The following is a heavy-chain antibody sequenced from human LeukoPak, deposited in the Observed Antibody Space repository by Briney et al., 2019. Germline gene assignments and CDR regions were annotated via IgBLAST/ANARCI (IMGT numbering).Heavy chain of an antibody. V-gene: IGHV3-9*01. D-gene: IGHD6-13*01. CDR1: GFTFDDYA. Sequence: PGGSLRLSCAASGFTFDDYAMPWVRQAPGKGLEWVSGISWNSGSIGYADSVKGRFTISRDNAKNSLYLQMNSLRAEDTALYYCAKSLEQQLAPFDYWGQGTLVTVSS. J-gene: IGHJ4*02. CDR3: AKSLEQQLAPFDY. CDR2: ISWNSGSI.